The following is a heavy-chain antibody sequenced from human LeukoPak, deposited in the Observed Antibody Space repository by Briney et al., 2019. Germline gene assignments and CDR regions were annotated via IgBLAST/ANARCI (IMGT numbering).Heavy chain of an antibody. Sequence: GESLKISCKGSGYSFTSYWIGWVRQMPGKGLDWMGIIYPGDSDTRYSPSFQGQVTISADKSISTAYLQWSSLKASDTAMYYCARIETYCSSTSCYGYYYYGMDVWGQGTTVTVSS. CDR3: ARIETYCSSTSCYGYYYYGMDV. V-gene: IGHV5-51*01. D-gene: IGHD2-2*01. CDR1: GYSFTSYW. J-gene: IGHJ6*02. CDR2: IYPGDSDT.